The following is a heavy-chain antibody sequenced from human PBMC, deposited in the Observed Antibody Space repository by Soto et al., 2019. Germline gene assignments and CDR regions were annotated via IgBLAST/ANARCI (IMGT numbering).Heavy chain of an antibody. CDR1: GYTFTSYG. V-gene: IGHV1-69*04. Sequence: SVKVSCKASGYTFTSYGISWVRQAPGQGLEWMGRIIPILGIANYAQKFQGRVTITADKSTSTAYMELSSLRSEDTAVYYCARALIGYSGYAFDYWGQGTLVTVSS. CDR3: ARALIGYSGYAFDY. J-gene: IGHJ4*02. CDR2: IIPILGIA. D-gene: IGHD5-12*01.